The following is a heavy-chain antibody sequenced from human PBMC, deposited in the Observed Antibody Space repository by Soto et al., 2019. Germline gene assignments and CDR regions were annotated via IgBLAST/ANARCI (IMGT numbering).Heavy chain of an antibody. CDR3: ARDLSH. CDR1: GFSFSSYA. J-gene: IGHJ4*02. CDR2: INGASTTT. V-gene: IGHV3-48*02. Sequence: DVLLVQSGGTLVQPGGSLRLSCAASGFSFSSYAMEWVRQAPGKGLEWISYINGASTTTFYADSVKGRFTVSRDNAENSVYLQMTSLRHEDTAVYYCARDLSHWGQGTLVTVSS.